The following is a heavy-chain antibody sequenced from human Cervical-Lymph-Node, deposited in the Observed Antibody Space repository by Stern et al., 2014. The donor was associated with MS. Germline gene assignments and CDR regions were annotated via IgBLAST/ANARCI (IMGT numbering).Heavy chain of an antibody. CDR3: ARGYSSGWYAGSDY. CDR2: ISGSTSYT. Sequence: VQLVESGGGLVKPGGSLRLSCAASGFSFSDYYMSWIRQAPGEGLEWLTYISGSTSYTKYADSVKGRFTISRDNTKNSLYLQMNSLSAEDTAVYYCARGYSSGWYAGSDYWGQGSLVTVSS. J-gene: IGHJ4*02. CDR1: GFSFSDYY. D-gene: IGHD6-19*01. V-gene: IGHV3-11*06.